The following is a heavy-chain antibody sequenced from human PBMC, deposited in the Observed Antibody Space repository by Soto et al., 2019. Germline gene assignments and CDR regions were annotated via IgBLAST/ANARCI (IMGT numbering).Heavy chain of an antibody. Sequence: EVQLLESGGGLVQPGGSLRLSCAASGFTFSSYAMSWVRQAPGKGLEWVSVISGSGDSTYYADSVRGRFTISRDNSKNTLYLQMNSLRAADTAVYDCAKDRDGAAAGPTKFYGMDVWGQGTTVTVSS. J-gene: IGHJ6*02. D-gene: IGHD6-13*01. V-gene: IGHV3-23*01. CDR3: AKDRDGAAAGPTKFYGMDV. CDR2: ISGSGDST. CDR1: GFTFSSYA.